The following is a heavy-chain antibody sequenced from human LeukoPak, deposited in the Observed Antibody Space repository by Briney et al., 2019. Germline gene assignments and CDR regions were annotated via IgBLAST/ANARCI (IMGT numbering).Heavy chain of an antibody. CDR3: ARGTSYYDSSPGY. CDR1: GGSISSYY. D-gene: IGHD3-22*01. V-gene: IGHV4-59*08. J-gene: IGHJ4*02. CDR2: IYYSGST. Sequence: PSETLSLTCTVSGGSISSYYWSWIRQPPGKGLEWIGYIYYSGSTNYNPSLKSRVTISVDTSKNQFSLKLSSVTAADTAVYYCARGTSYYDSSPGYWGQGTLVTVSS.